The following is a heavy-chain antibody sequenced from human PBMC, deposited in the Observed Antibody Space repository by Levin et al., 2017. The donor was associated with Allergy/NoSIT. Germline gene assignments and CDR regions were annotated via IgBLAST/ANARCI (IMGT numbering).Heavy chain of an antibody. CDR1: GFTFNSYA. Sequence: SCAASGFTFNSYAMTWVRQAPGKGLYWVSSISASGGSTYYADSVKGRFTISRDNSKNTMYLQMNSLRAEDAAVYYCTKGATNRATTFDYWGQGTLVTVSS. V-gene: IGHV3-23*01. J-gene: IGHJ4*02. CDR3: TKGATNRATTFDY. D-gene: IGHD5-24*01. CDR2: ISASGGST.